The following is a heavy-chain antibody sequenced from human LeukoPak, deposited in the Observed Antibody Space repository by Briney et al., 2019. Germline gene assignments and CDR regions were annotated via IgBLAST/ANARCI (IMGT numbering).Heavy chain of an antibody. J-gene: IGHJ1*01. CDR1: GYTFTSYG. CDR2: ISAYNGNT. D-gene: IGHD3-10*01. V-gene: IGHV1-18*01. CDR3: ARDGSGTDPLQN. Sequence: ASVKVSCKASGYTFTSYGISWVRQAPGQGLEWMGWISAYNGNTNYAQKLQGRVTMTTDTSTSTAYMELKSLRSDDTAVCYCARDGSGTDPLQNWGQGTLVTVSS.